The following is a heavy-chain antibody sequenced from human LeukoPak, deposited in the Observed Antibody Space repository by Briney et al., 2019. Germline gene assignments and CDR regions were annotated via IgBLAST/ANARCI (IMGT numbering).Heavy chain of an antibody. V-gene: IGHV3-66*01. CDR3: AKLLYGDYHYPHY. Sequence: GGSLRLSCAASGFTVSSNYMSWVRQAPGKGLEWVSVIYSGGSTYYADSVKGRFTISRDNSKNTLYLQMNSLRAEDTAVYYCAKLLYGDYHYPHYWGQGALVTVSS. D-gene: IGHD4-17*01. CDR2: IYSGGST. CDR1: GFTVSSNY. J-gene: IGHJ4*02.